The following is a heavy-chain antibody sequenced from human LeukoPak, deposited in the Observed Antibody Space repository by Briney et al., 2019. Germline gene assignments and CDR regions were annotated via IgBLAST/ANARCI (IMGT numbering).Heavy chain of an antibody. Sequence: GGSLRLSCAASGFTFSDYYMSWIRQAPGKGLEWVSYISSSSIYTNYVDSVKGRFTISRDNAKNSLYLQMNSLRAEDAAVYHCAKDSGSTLDYWGQGTLVTVSS. CDR2: ISSSSIYT. CDR1: GFTFSDYY. CDR3: AKDSGSTLDY. D-gene: IGHD3-10*01. V-gene: IGHV3-11*05. J-gene: IGHJ4*02.